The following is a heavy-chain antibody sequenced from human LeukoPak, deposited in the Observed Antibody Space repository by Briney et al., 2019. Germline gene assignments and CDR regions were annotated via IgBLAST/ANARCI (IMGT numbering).Heavy chain of an antibody. CDR3: ARAPSEIGGYYPEYFRH. CDR2: IKSDGST. J-gene: IGHJ1*01. CDR1: GFTFSTYW. Sequence: GGSLRLSCAASGFTFSTYWMHWVRQAPGKGLVWVSRIKSDGSTNYADSVKGRFTISRDNANNTLSLQMNRLSPEDTGVYYCARAPSEIGGYYPEYFRHWGQGTLVTVSS. V-gene: IGHV3-74*01. D-gene: IGHD3-22*01.